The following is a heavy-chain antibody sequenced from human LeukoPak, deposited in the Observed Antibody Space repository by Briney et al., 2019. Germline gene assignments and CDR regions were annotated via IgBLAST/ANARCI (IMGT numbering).Heavy chain of an antibody. V-gene: IGHV5-51*01. Sequence: GESLKISCKGSGYSFPTYWIAWVRPMPGKGLAWMGIIYPDESNIRYSPSFQGQVTISADKSISTAYLQWSSLKASDTAMYYCARPPSRGYSSSFEYWGQGTLVTVSS. J-gene: IGHJ4*02. D-gene: IGHD2-2*03. CDR1: GYSFPTYW. CDR2: IYPDESNI. CDR3: ARPPSRGYSSSFEY.